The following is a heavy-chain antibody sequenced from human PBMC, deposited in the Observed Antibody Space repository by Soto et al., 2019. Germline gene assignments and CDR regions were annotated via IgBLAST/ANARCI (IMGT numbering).Heavy chain of an antibody. V-gene: IGHV3-30-3*01. CDR2: ISYDGSNK. CDR3: ATDFGPYMTTIFWDY. J-gene: IGHJ4*02. Sequence: QVQLVESGGGVVQPGRSLRLSCAASGFTFSSYAMHWVRQAPGKGLEWVAVISYDGSNKYYADSVKGRFTISRDNSKNTLYLQMNSLRAEDTAVYYCATDFGPYMTTIFWDYWGQGTLVTVSS. D-gene: IGHD3-9*01. CDR1: GFTFSSYA.